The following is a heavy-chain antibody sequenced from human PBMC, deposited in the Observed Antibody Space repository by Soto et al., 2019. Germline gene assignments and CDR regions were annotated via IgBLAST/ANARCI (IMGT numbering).Heavy chain of an antibody. Sequence: SETLSLTCTVSGVSISSYYWSWIRQPPGKGLEWIGYIYYSGSTNYNPSLKSRVTISVDTSKNQFSLKLSSVTAADTAVYYCARTSQFLEELDYWGQGTLVTVSS. D-gene: IGHD3-3*01. CDR1: GVSISSYY. CDR2: IYYSGST. CDR3: ARTSQFLEELDY. J-gene: IGHJ4*02. V-gene: IGHV4-59*08.